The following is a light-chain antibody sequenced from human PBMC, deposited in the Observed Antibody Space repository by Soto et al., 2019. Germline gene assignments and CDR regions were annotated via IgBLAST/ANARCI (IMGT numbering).Light chain of an antibody. CDR1: QSISSW. J-gene: IGKJ2*01. V-gene: IGKV1-5*03. CDR3: QQYNSYQYT. CDR2: KAS. Sequence: DIQMTQSPSTLSASVGDRVTITCRASQSISSWLAWYQQKPGKAPKLLIYKASSLEGGIPSRFSGSGSETEFTLTISSLQPEDFATYYCQQYNSYQYTFGQATKVDIK.